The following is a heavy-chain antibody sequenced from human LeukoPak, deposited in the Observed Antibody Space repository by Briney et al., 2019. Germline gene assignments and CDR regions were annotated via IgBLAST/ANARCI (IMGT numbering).Heavy chain of an antibody. CDR3: ARGPLRSGYYRPNWFDP. V-gene: IGHV4-31*01. Sequence: SVTLSLTCTVSGGSISSGGYYWSCMPQHPGQGLERLEYIHHSRSTYYNPSLNSQLIITQETSKTQSSLKLNSVTAADTAVYYCARGPLRSGYYRPNWFDPWGQGTLVTVSS. D-gene: IGHD3-3*01. CDR2: IHHSRST. CDR1: GGSISSGGYY. J-gene: IGHJ5*02.